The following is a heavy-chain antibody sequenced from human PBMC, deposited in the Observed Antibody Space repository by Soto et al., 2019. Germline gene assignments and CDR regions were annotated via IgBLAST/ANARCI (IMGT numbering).Heavy chain of an antibody. CDR3: ASDYYYDSSGRMDV. CDR2: IWYDGSNK. Sequence: PGGSLRLSCAASGLTFSSYGMHWVRQAPGKGLEWVAVIWYDGSNKYYADSVKGRFTISRDNSKNTLYLQMNSLRAEDTAVYYCASDYYYDSSGRMDVWGQGTTVTVSS. J-gene: IGHJ6*02. V-gene: IGHV3-33*01. D-gene: IGHD3-22*01. CDR1: GLTFSSYG.